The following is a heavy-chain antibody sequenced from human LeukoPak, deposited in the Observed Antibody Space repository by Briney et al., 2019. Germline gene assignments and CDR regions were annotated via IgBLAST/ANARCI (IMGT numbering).Heavy chain of an antibody. CDR3: AREYDILTGYYRLTFDY. V-gene: IGHV1-18*01. J-gene: IGHJ4*02. CDR1: GYTFTSYG. Sequence: ASVKVSCKASGYTFTSYGISWVRQAPGQGLEWMGWISAYNGNTNYAQKLQGRVTMTTDTSTSTAYMELRSLRSDDTAVYYCAREYDILTGYYRLTFDYWGQGTLVTVSS. D-gene: IGHD3-9*01. CDR2: ISAYNGNT.